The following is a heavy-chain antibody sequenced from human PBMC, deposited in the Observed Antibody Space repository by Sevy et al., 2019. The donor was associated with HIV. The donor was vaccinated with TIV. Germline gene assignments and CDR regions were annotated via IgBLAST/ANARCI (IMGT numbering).Heavy chain of an antibody. J-gene: IGHJ5*02. CDR2: ISSTSSYI. V-gene: IGHV3-21*01. Sequence: GGSLRLSCAASGFTFSTYSMNWVRQAPGKGLEWVSSISSTSSYIDYAYSLKGRFTISRDNAKNSLYLQMNNLRAEDTAVYYCAGDYNSGWRKFNLFDPWGQGTLVTVSS. CDR3: AGDYNSGWRKFNLFDP. CDR1: GFTFSTYS. D-gene: IGHD6-19*01.